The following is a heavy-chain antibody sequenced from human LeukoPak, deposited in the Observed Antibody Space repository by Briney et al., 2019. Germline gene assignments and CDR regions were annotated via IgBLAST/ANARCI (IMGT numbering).Heavy chain of an antibody. J-gene: IGHJ4*02. V-gene: IGHV3-23*01. CDR1: GFTFSSYA. Sequence: GGSLRLSCAASGFTFSSYAMTWVRQAPGRGLEWVSAISGSGGSTYYADSMKGRFIISRDNSKNTLYLQMNSLRAEDTAIYYCAKRGAGSNSPADYWGQGTLVTVSS. CDR3: AKRGAGSNSPADY. D-gene: IGHD1-1*01. CDR2: ISGSGGST.